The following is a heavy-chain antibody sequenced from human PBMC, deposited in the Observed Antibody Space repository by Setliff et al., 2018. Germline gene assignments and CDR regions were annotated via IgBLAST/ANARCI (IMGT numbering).Heavy chain of an antibody. CDR3: AKDKDVRVDYFDY. J-gene: IGHJ4*02. Sequence: PGGSLRLSCAASGFTFSSFAMSWVRQAPGKRLEWVSIINVGGTNTYYRDSVKGRFTISRDNSKSTLYLQMNSLRAEDTAIYYCAKDKDVRVDYFDYWGPGTLVTVS. CDR1: GFTFSSFA. V-gene: IGHV3-23*01. D-gene: IGHD3-10*01. CDR2: INVGGTNT.